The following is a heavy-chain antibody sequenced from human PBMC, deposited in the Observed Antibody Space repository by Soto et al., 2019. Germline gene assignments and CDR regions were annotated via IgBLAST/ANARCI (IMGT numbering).Heavy chain of an antibody. V-gene: IGHV4-30-4*01. Sequence: QVQLQESGPGLVQPSQTLSLACTVSGESVSCGDYYWSWVRQSPGKGLEWIGCIYYSGTTYYNPSLETRLTMSVDTSKNQFSLRLSSVTAADTAVYFCARDFKRYSSSLGPLEYWGQGTLVTVSS. CDR3: ARDFKRYSSSLGPLEY. D-gene: IGHD6-6*01. CDR2: IYYSGTT. CDR1: GESVSCGDYY. J-gene: IGHJ4*02.